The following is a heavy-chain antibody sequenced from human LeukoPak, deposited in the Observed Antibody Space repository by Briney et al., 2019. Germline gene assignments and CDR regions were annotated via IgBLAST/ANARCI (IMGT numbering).Heavy chain of an antibody. D-gene: IGHD6-6*01. V-gene: IGHV3-21*01. J-gene: IGHJ6*04. Sequence: GGSLRLSCAASGFTFSSYTMNWVRQAPGKGLEWVSSITDISNYIYYGYSVKGRFTIPRDNAKNSLYLQMNSLRAEDTAVYYCARGIAASSWDVWGKGTTVTVSS. CDR1: GFTFSSYT. CDR3: ARGIAASSWDV. CDR2: ITDISNYI.